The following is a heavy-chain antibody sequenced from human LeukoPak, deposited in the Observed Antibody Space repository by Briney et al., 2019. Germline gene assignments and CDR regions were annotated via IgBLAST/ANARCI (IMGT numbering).Heavy chain of an antibody. Sequence: SGTLSLTCDVSGASNSRGSWWSWVRQPPGKGLEWIGEFSHSGITNFNPSLKSRVTIPVDKSRNQFSLNLISVTAADTAVYFCARNGGHNQEHWGQGTLVTVSS. CDR1: GASNSRGSW. CDR2: FSHSGIT. V-gene: IGHV4-4*02. J-gene: IGHJ4*02. D-gene: IGHD1-1*01. CDR3: ARNGGHNQEH.